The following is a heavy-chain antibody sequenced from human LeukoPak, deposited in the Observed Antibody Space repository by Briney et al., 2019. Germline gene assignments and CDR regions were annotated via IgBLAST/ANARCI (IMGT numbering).Heavy chain of an antibody. Sequence: GGSLRLSCAASGFTFSSYWMHWVRHAPGKGLVWVSSITATGRGTYYALSVKGRITISRDNSKSTLYLQMNSLRADDTALYYCAKGTLGSCSGAACYEFDNWGQGTLVTVSS. J-gene: IGHJ4*02. CDR3: AKGTLGSCSGAACYEFDN. D-gene: IGHD2-2*01. CDR1: GFTFSSYW. CDR2: ITATGRGT. V-gene: IGHV3-23*01.